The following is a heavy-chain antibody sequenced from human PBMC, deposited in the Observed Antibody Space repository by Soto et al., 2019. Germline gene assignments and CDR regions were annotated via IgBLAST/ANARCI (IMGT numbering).Heavy chain of an antibody. CDR1: GFTFSSYA. D-gene: IGHD6-19*01. CDR3: ARGYSSGWYYYGMDV. CDR2: ISYDGSNK. Sequence: GGSLRLSCAASGFTFSSYAMHWVRQAPGKGLEWVAVISYDGSNKYYADSVKGRFTISRDNSKNTLYLQMNSLRAEDTAVYYCARGYSSGWYYYGMDVWGQGTTVTVSS. V-gene: IGHV3-30-3*01. J-gene: IGHJ6*02.